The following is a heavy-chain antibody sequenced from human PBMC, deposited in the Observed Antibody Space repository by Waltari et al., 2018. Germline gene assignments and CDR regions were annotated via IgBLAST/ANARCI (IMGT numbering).Heavy chain of an antibody. D-gene: IGHD1-26*01. CDR1: GSTFSSNR. Sequence: EVQLVESGGGLVKPGGSLRLSCAGSGSTFSSNRMTWVRQAPGKGLDWVAVINQDGSEKYYVDSVKGRFTISRDNARRSLYLQMNSLRAEDTAVYYCARGGWVDNWGQGTLVTVSS. V-gene: IGHV3-7*01. J-gene: IGHJ4*02. CDR2: INQDGSEK. CDR3: ARGGWVDN.